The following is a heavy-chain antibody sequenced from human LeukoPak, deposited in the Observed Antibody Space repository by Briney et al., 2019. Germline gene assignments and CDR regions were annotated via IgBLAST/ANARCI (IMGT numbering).Heavy chain of an antibody. V-gene: IGHV4-39*07. J-gene: IGHJ4*02. CDR1: DGSISSSSYY. CDR2: IYYSGST. Sequence: SETLSLTCAVSDGSISSSSYYWGWIRQPPGKGLEWIGSIYYSGSTYYNPSLKSRVTISVDTSKNQFSLKLSSVTAADTAVYYCARDHLSSGWYIRDYYFDYWGQGTLVTVSS. D-gene: IGHD6-19*01. CDR3: ARDHLSSGWYIRDYYFDY.